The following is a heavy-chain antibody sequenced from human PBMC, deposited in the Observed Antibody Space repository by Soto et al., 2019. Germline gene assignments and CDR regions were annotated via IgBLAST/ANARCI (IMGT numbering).Heavy chain of an antibody. V-gene: IGHV1-46*03. CDR1: GYTFTSYY. CDR2: INPSGGST. Sequence: ASVKVSCKASGYTFTSYYMHWVRQAPGQGLEWMGIINPSGGSTSYAQKFQGRVTMTRDTSTSTVYMELSSLRSEDTAVYYCARGLTMVRGVIKNYYYYYMDFWGKGTTVTVSS. J-gene: IGHJ6*03. CDR3: ARGLTMVRGVIKNYYYYYMDF. D-gene: IGHD3-10*01.